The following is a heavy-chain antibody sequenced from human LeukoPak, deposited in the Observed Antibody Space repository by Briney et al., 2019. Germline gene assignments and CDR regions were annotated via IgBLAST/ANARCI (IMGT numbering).Heavy chain of an antibody. CDR2: ISAYNGNT. D-gene: IGHD3-9*01. CDR1: GYTFTSYG. Sequence: ASVKVSCKASGYTFTSYGISWLRQAPGQGLEWMGWISAYNGNTNYAQKLQGRVTMTTDTSTSTAYMALRSLRSDDTAVYYCARDDGEFYDILTGYYIPLVDYWGQGTLVTVSS. V-gene: IGHV1-18*01. CDR3: ARDDGEFYDILTGYYIPLVDY. J-gene: IGHJ4*02.